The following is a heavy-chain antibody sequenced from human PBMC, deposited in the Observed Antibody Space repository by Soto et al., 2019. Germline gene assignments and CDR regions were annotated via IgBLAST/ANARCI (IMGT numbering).Heavy chain of an antibody. V-gene: IGHV4-30-4*01. CDR3: ARDRESSGYYYN. J-gene: IGHJ4*02. Sequence: QVQLQESGPGLVKPSQTLSLTCTVSGGSISSGDYYWSWIRPPPGKCLEWSGYIYYSGSTYYNPSLKSRVTISVDTSKNQFSLKLSSVTAADTAVYYCARDRESSGYYYNWGKGTLLTVSS. CDR2: IYYSGST. CDR1: GGSISSGDYY. D-gene: IGHD3-22*01.